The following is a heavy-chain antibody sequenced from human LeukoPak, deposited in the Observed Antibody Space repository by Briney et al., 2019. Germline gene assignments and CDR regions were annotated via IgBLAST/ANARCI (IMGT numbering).Heavy chain of an antibody. Sequence: PSETLSLTCSVSGGSISSYYWSWIRQPPGKGLEWIGYIYSSGSTNYNPSLKSRVTISVDTSKNQFSLRLSSVTAADTAVYYCARAPHSYDSGTYSVQQYFDLWGRGTLVTVSS. CDR1: GGSISSYY. V-gene: IGHV4-59*01. CDR3: ARAPHSYDSGTYSVQQYFDL. D-gene: IGHD3-22*01. J-gene: IGHJ2*01. CDR2: IYSSGST.